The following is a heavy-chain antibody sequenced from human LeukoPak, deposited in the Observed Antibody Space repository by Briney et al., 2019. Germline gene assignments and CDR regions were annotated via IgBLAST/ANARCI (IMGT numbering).Heavy chain of an antibody. D-gene: IGHD3-16*01. CDR2: IIPMFGTP. CDR3: ARTYDYVWGTPTNDAFDI. CDR1: GDTFSNYA. Sequence: SVKVSCKASGDTFSNYAISWVRQAPGQGLEGMGSIIPMFGTPNNAQKFQDRVTITADKSTNTAYMELSSLRSEDTAVYYCARTYDYVWGTPTNDAFDIWGQGTMVTVSS. V-gene: IGHV1-69*06. J-gene: IGHJ3*02.